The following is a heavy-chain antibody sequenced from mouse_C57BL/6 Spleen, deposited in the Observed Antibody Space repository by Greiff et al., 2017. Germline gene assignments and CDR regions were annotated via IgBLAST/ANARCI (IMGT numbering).Heavy chain of an antibody. D-gene: IGHD1-1*01. V-gene: IGHV5-17*01. Sequence: EVMLVESGGGLVKPGGSLKLSCAASGFTFSDYGMHWVRQAPEKRLEWVAYISSGSSTIYYADTVKGRFTISRDNAKNTLFLQMTSLRSEDTAMYYCARDGSSYVGYYYAMDYWGQGTSVTVSS. CDR3: ARDGSSYVGYYYAMDY. J-gene: IGHJ4*01. CDR2: ISSGSSTI. CDR1: GFTFSDYG.